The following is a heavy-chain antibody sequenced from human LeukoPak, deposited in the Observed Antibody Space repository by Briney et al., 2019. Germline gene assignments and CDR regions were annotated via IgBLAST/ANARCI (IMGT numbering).Heavy chain of an antibody. V-gene: IGHV1-69*13. Sequence: SVKVSCKASGYTFTSYAMNWVRQAPGQGLEWMGGIIPIFGTANYAQKFQGRVTITADESTSTAYMELSSLRSEDTAVYYCASTRMAEYQLYYYYYGMDVWGQGTTVTVSS. J-gene: IGHJ6*02. D-gene: IGHD2-2*01. CDR3: ASTRMAEYQLYYYYYGMDV. CDR1: GYTFTSYA. CDR2: IIPIFGTA.